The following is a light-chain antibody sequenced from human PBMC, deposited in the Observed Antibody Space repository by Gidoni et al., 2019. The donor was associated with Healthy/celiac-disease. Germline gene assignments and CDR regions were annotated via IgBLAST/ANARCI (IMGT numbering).Light chain of an antibody. CDR2: DVS. J-gene: IGLJ2*01. V-gene: IGLV2-11*01. CDR3: CSYAGSLVV. Sequence: QSALTQQRPVSGSPGQSVTIPCTGTSSDVGGYNYVSWYQQPPGKAPKLMIYDVSNRPSGVPDRFSGSKSGNTASLTISGLQAEDEADYYGCSYAGSLVVFGGGTKLTVL. CDR1: SSDVGGYNY.